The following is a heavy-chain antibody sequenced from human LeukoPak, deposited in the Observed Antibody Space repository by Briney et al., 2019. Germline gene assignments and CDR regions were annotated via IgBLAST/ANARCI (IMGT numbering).Heavy chain of an antibody. CDR2: ISSSGSTI. CDR1: GFTFSSYE. CDR3: ARESEVVVAADSYYYYMDV. D-gene: IGHD2-15*01. V-gene: IGHV3-48*03. J-gene: IGHJ6*03. Sequence: AGGSLRLSCAASGFTFSSYEMNWVRQAPGKGLEWVSYISSSGSTIYYADSVKGRFTISRDNAKNSLYLQMNSLRAEDTAVYYCARESEVVVAADSYYYYMDVWGKGTTVTVSS.